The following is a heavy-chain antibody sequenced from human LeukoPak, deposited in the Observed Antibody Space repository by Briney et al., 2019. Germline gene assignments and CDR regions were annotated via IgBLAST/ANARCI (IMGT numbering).Heavy chain of an antibody. J-gene: IGHJ4*02. V-gene: IGHV3-7*01. CDR1: GFTFSSYW. CDR3: AREGKLKSIAY. D-gene: IGHD2-15*01. CDR2: IKQDGSEK. Sequence: GGSLRLSCAASGFTFSSYWMRWVRQAPGKGLEWVANIKQDGSEKYYMDSVKGRFTISRDNAKNSLYLQMNSLGAEDTAVYYCAREGKLKSIAYWGQGTLVTVSS.